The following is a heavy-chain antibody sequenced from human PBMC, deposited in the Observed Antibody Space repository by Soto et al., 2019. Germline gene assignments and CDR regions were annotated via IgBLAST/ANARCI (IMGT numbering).Heavy chain of an antibody. J-gene: IGHJ6*02. CDR1: GFIFSNYA. Sequence: QMQLVESGGGVVQPGNSLRLSCAASGFIFSNYAMHWVRQAPVKGLEWVELISYDGRYIYYADSVKGRFDIFRDNPKKTVELLLNSLRREDTAVYYCARDVTDYVLDVWGQGNTVNVSS. D-gene: IGHD3-9*01. CDR2: ISYDGRYI. V-gene: IGHV3-30*03. CDR3: ARDVTDYVLDV.